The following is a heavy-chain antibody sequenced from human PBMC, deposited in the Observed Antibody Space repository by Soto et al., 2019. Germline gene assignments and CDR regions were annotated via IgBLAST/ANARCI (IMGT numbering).Heavy chain of an antibody. CDR3: ARRPICSSTSCYRGYYYGMDV. V-gene: IGHV5-10-1*01. D-gene: IGHD2-2*02. J-gene: IGHJ6*02. CDR2: SDPSDSYT. CDR1: GYSFTSYW. Sequence: PGESLKISWKCSGYSFTSYWISWVRQMPGKGLEWMGRSDPSDSYTNYSPSFQGHVTISADKSISTAYLQWSSLKASDTAMYYCARRPICSSTSCYRGYYYGMDVWGQGTTVTVSS.